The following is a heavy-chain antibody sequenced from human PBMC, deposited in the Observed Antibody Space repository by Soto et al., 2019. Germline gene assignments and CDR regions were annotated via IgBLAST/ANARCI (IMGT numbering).Heavy chain of an antibody. CDR3: ASLRELNYSYFYFFILDV. D-gene: IGHD1-7*01. CDR1: GYTFPGYY. J-gene: IGHJ6*02. CDR2: IHLNSGGT. Sequence: SVDGSCQPSGYTFPGYYVHWVRQAPGHGLEWLGWIHLNSGGTNYAQSFQGRVTMTRDMSVSTVYMEMTGLSSDDAAVYYCASLRELNYSYFYFFILDVWGQGTTVTVSS. V-gene: IGHV1-2*02.